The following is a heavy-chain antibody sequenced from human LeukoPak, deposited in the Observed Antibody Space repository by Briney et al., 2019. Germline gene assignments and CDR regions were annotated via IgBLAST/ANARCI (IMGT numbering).Heavy chain of an antibody. CDR1: GGSISSYY. D-gene: IGHD2-15*01. Sequence: PSETLSLTCTVSGGSISSYYWSWIRQPPGKGLEWIGEINHSGSTNYNPSLKSRVTISVDTSKNQFSLKLSSVTAADTAVYYCARANCSGGSCYDDYWGQGTLVTVSS. V-gene: IGHV4-34*01. CDR3: ARANCSGGSCYDDY. CDR2: INHSGST. J-gene: IGHJ4*02.